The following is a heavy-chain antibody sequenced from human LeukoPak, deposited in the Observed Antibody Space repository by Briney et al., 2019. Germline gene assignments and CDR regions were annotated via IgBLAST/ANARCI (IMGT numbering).Heavy chain of an antibody. CDR3: ARGNPIAVAVHDAFDI. CDR1: GYTFTSYY. J-gene: IGHJ3*02. Sequence: ASVKVSCKASGYTFTSYYMHWVRQAPGQGLEWMGIINPSGGSTSYAQKFQGRVTMTRDTSTSTVYMELSSLRSEDTAVSYCARGNPIAVAVHDAFDIWGQGAMVTVSS. D-gene: IGHD6-19*01. V-gene: IGHV1-46*01. CDR2: INPSGGST.